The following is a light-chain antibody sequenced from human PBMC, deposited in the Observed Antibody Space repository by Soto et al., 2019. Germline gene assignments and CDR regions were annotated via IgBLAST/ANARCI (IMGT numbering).Light chain of an antibody. CDR2: GAS. CDR1: QSLSSSY. J-gene: IGKJ4*01. CDR3: QQYANWPLT. Sequence: EIVLTQSPGALSLSPGEGATLSCRASQSLSSSYVAWYQQKVGQPPRLLIYGASNRATGIPDRFSGSWSGTEFTLTISRLEPEDFAVYYCQQYANWPLTFGGGTRVESK. V-gene: IGKV3-20*01.